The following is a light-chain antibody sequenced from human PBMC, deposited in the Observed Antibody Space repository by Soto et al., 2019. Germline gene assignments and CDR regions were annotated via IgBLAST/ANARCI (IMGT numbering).Light chain of an antibody. CDR2: WAS. J-gene: IGKJ1*01. CDR3: QKYNSAPRT. V-gene: IGKV4-1*01. Sequence: DIVMTQSPDSLAVSLGERATINYKSSQSVLYSSNNKNYLAWYQQKPGQPPKLLIYWASTRESGVPDRFSGSGSGTDFTLTISSLQAEDVAVYYCQKYNSAPRTFGQGTKVEIK. CDR1: QSVLYSSNNKNY.